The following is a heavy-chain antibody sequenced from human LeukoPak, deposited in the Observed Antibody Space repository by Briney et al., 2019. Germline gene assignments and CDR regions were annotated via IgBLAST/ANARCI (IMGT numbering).Heavy chain of an antibody. CDR1: GFTFTDHW. CDR3: ARGGTGVSRDY. D-gene: IGHD3/OR15-3a*01. CDR2: INEDGREK. J-gene: IGHJ4*02. Sequence: GGSLRLSCAASGFTFTDHWMSWVRQAPGKGLEWVANINEDGREKYYVDSVKGRFTISRDNAKKSLYLQMNSLRAEDTAVYYCARGGTGVSRDYWGQGTLVTVSS. V-gene: IGHV3-7*01.